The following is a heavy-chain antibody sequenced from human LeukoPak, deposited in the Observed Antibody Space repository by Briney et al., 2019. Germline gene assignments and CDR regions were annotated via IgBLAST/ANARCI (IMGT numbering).Heavy chain of an antibody. V-gene: IGHV4-61*02. CDR1: GGSLRSSSYY. Sequence: PSETLSLTCTVSGGSLRSSSYYWGWIRQPAGKGLEWIGRIYTSGSTNYNPSLKSRVTISVDTSKNQFSLKLSSVTAADTAVYYCAREAVAATGRGLDYWGQGTLVTVSS. D-gene: IGHD6-19*01. CDR2: IYTSGST. J-gene: IGHJ4*02. CDR3: AREAVAATGRGLDY.